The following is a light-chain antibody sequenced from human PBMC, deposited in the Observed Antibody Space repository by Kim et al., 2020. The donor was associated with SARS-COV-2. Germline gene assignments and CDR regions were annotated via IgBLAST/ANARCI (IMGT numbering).Light chain of an antibody. J-gene: IGKJ4*01. CDR2: ATS. V-gene: IGKV1-16*02. CDR1: QSIATS. CDR3: QQYNTYPFT. Sequence: IQMTQSPSSVSASLGDSLTITCRASQSIATSLAWFQQKPGNAPKSLIYATSRVHSGVSSKYSGSGSGTEFTLTISGLQTEDVATYYCQQYNTYPFTFGGGTKVDIK.